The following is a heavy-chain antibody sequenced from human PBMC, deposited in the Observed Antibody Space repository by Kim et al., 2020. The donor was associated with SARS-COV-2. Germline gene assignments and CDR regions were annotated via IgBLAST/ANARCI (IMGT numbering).Heavy chain of an antibody. J-gene: IGHJ5*02. Sequence: SETLSLTCAAYGGSFSGYYWSWIRQPPGKGLEWIGEINHSGSTNYNPSLKSRVTISVDTSKNQFSLKLSSVTAADTAVYYCARARHSWFDPWGQGTLVTVSS. CDR2: INHSGST. CDR3: ARARHSWFDP. V-gene: IGHV4-34*01. CDR1: GGSFSGYY.